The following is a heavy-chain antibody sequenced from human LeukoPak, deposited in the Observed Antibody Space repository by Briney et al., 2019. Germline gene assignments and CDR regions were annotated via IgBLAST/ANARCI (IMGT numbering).Heavy chain of an antibody. CDR3: ARERRGATYYYGSGSRYYFDY. D-gene: IGHD3-10*01. Sequence: PSETPSLTCTVYGGSFSGYYWSWIRQPPGKGLEWIGEINHSGSTNYNPSLKSRVTISVDTSKNQFSLKLSSMTAADTAVYYCARERRGATYYYGSGSRYYFDYWGQGTLVTVSS. V-gene: IGHV4-34*01. J-gene: IGHJ4*02. CDR2: INHSGST. CDR1: GGSFSGYY.